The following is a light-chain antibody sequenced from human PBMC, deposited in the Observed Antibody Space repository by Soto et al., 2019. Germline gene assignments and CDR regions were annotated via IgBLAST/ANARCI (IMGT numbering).Light chain of an antibody. Sequence: QSVLTQPPSVSGAPGQRVTIACTGSSSNIGAGYDVHWYQQLPGTAPKLLIYGNNNRPSGVPDRFSGSKSGTSASLAITGLQPEDEADYYCQSYDSSLSGVVFGGGTKVTVL. CDR1: SSNIGAGYD. J-gene: IGLJ2*01. V-gene: IGLV1-40*01. CDR2: GNN. CDR3: QSYDSSLSGVV.